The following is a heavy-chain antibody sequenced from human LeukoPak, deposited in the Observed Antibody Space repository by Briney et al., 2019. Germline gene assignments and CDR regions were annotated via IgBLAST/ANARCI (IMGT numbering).Heavy chain of an antibody. V-gene: IGHV1-3*01. D-gene: IGHD1-26*01. CDR2: INAGNGNT. CDR1: GYTFTSYA. Sequence: GASVKVSCKASGYTFTSYAMHWVRQAPGQRLEWMGWINAGNGNTKYSQKFQGRVTITRDTSASTAYMELSSLRSEDTAVYYCARDYSGSYSFDYWGQGTLVTVSS. J-gene: IGHJ4*02. CDR3: ARDYSGSYSFDY.